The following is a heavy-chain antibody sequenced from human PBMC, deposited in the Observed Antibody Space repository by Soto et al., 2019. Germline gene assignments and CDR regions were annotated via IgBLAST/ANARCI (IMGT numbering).Heavy chain of an antibody. D-gene: IGHD6-19*01. J-gene: IGHJ4*02. CDR2: INSDGSST. V-gene: IGHV3-74*01. CDR1: GFTFSSYW. CDR3: ARAVAVPADFDY. Sequence: PGGSLRLSCAASGFTFSSYWMHWVRQAPGKGLVWVSRINSDGSSTSYADSVKGRFTISRDNAKNTLYLQMNSLRSEDTALYYCARAVAVPADFDYWGQGTLVTSPQ.